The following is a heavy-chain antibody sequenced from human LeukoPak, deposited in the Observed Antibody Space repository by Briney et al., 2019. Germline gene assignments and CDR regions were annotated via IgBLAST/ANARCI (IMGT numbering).Heavy chain of an antibody. D-gene: IGHD6-6*01. Sequence: GGSLRLSCAASGFTLSTYSMNWVRQAPGEGLEWVSYISSSGNTIYYADSVKGRFTISRGNAKNSLFLQMNSLRAEDTAVYYCARRRDFDYWGQGTLVAVSS. J-gene: IGHJ4*02. CDR3: ARRRDFDY. CDR2: ISSSGNTI. CDR1: GFTLSTYS. V-gene: IGHV3-48*04.